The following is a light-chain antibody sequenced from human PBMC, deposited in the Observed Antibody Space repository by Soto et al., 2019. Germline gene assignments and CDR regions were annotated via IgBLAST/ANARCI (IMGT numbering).Light chain of an antibody. V-gene: IGKV1-27*01. Sequence: DIQMTQSPSSRSASVGDRVTSTCRASQGISNYLAWDQQKPGKGPKLLIYAASTWQSGVPPPFNGRGSGTAFALTLRSLPPEDAAAYYCQKYNGAPLTLGGRTMVDI. J-gene: IGKJ4*01. CDR2: AAS. CDR1: QGISNY. CDR3: QKYNGAPLT.